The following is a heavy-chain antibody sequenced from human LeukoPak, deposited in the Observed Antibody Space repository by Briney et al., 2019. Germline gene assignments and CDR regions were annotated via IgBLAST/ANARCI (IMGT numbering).Heavy chain of an antibody. CDR3: ARGADYDYVWGSYRQYYYYYYMDV. CDR2: INHSGST. V-gene: IGHV4-34*01. J-gene: IGHJ6*03. Sequence: PSETLSLTCAVYGGSFSGYYWSWIRQPPGKGLEWIGEINHSGSTNYNPSLKGRVTISVDTSKNQFSLKLSSVTAADTAVYYCARGADYDYVWGSYRQYYYYYYMDVWGKGTTVTVSS. CDR1: GGSFSGYY. D-gene: IGHD3-16*02.